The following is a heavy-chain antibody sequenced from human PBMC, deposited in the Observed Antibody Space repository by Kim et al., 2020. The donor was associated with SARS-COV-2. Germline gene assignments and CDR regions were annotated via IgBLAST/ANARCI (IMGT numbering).Heavy chain of an antibody. Sequence: SVKVSCKASGGTFSSYAISWVRQAPGQGLEWMGGIIPIFGTANYAQKFQGRVTITADESTSTAYMELSSLRSEDTAVYYCASTPSIAARPGVGSPRHFDYWGQGTLVTVSS. CDR1: GGTFSSYA. CDR3: ASTPSIAARPGVGSPRHFDY. D-gene: IGHD6-6*01. CDR2: IIPIFGTA. V-gene: IGHV1-69*13. J-gene: IGHJ4*02.